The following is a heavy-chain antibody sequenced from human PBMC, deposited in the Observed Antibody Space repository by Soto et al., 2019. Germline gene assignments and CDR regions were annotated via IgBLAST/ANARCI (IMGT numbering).Heavy chain of an antibody. CDR1: GFTFNSHW. CDR2: VNGDGSST. J-gene: IGHJ4*02. V-gene: IGHV3-74*01. CDR3: ARGIRGSYGFDH. D-gene: IGHD6-6*01. Sequence: EVQLVESGGGLVQPGGSLRLSCAASGFTFNSHWMHWVRQAPGKGLVWVSRVNGDGSSTNNADSVMGRFTISRDNAKNTVYLQMTSLRAEDTAVFYCARGIRGSYGFDHWGQGTQVTVSS.